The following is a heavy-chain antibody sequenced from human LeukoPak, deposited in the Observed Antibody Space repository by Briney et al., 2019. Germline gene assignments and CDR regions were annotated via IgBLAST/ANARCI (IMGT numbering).Heavy chain of an antibody. Sequence: GGSLRLSCADSGFTFSRYWMHWVRQAPGKGLEWVSSISTGSNYIYYADSVKGRFTISRDNAKNSLYLQMNSLLAEDTAVYYCARLFDYGDYRAEPYWGQGTLVTVSS. CDR3: ARLFDYGDYRAEPY. V-gene: IGHV3-21*01. J-gene: IGHJ4*02. CDR1: GFTFSRYW. D-gene: IGHD4-17*01. CDR2: ISTGSNYI.